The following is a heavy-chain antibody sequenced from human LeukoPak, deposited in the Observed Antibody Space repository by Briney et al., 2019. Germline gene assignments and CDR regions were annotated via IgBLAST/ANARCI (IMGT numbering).Heavy chain of an antibody. CDR1: GVPFHSYE. D-gene: IGHD3-9*01. CDR2: IISNGSTI. J-gene: IGHJ3*02. Sequence: GGGPRPSFSAPGVPFHSYEMKWGRPAPGEGVAWGSFIISNGSTIYYADSVKGRFTISRDNAKNSLYLQMNSLRAEDTAVYYCARGPPGLRYFDWMSGSGDAFDIWGQGTMVTVSS. V-gene: IGHV3-48*03. CDR3: ARGPPGLRYFDWMSGSGDAFDI.